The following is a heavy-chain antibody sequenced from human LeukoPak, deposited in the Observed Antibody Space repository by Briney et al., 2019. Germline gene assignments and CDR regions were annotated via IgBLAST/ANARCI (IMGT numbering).Heavy chain of an antibody. J-gene: IGHJ5*02. CDR2: IIPIYGRT. V-gene: IGHV1-69*05. CDR1: GATFTSYN. D-gene: IGHD6-13*01. Sequence: GPSVKVSCKCSGATFTSYNISWVRQGQAQGLELMWVIIPIYGRTNYAQKFQGRVTITTDESTSTASMELSSLRSEDTAVYYCARAWGAGYSSSWYQRRRSNWFDPWGQGTLVTVSS. CDR3: ARAWGAGYSSSWYQRRRSNWFDP.